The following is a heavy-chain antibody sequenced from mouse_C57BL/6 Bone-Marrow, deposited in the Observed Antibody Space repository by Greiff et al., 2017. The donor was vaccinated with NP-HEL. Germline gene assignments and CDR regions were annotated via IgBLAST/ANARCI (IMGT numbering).Heavy chain of an antibody. V-gene: IGHV5-4*01. D-gene: IGHD2-2*01. CDR2: ISDGGSYT. Sequence: EVQGVESGGGLVKPGGSLKLSCAASGFTFSSYAMSWVRQTPEKRLEWVATISDGGSYTYYPDNVKGRFTISRDNAKNNLYLQMSHLKSEDTAMYYCAREDGYDGYYAMDYWGQGTSVTVSS. CDR1: GFTFSSYA. J-gene: IGHJ4*01. CDR3: AREDGYDGYYAMDY.